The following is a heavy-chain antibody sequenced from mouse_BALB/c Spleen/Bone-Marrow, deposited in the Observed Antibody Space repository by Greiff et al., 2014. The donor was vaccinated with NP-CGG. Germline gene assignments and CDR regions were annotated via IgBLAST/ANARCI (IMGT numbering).Heavy chain of an antibody. V-gene: IGHV1-54*01. CDR1: GYAFTNYL. CDR2: INPGSGGT. J-gene: IGHJ1*01. CDR3: ARKLGRWYFDV. D-gene: IGHD4-1*01. Sequence: QVQLQQSGAELVRPGTSVKVSCKASGYAFTNYLIEWVKQRPGQGLEWIGVINPGSGGTNYNEKFKGKATLTADKSSSTAYMQLSSLTSDDSAVYFCARKLGRWYFDVWGAGTTVTVSS.